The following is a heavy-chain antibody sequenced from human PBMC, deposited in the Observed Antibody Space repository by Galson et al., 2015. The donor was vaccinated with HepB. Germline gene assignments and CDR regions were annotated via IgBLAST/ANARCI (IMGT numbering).Heavy chain of an antibody. Sequence: SVKVSCKASGYTFTSYGISWVRQAPGQGLEWMGWISAYNGNTNYAQKLQGRVTMTTDTSTSTAYMELRSLRSDDTAVYYCASSPSSNRGGNSPAFDIWGQGTMVTVSS. CDR3: ASSPSSNRGGNSPAFDI. D-gene: IGHD4-23*01. V-gene: IGHV1-18*04. CDR1: GYTFTSYG. J-gene: IGHJ3*02. CDR2: ISAYNGNT.